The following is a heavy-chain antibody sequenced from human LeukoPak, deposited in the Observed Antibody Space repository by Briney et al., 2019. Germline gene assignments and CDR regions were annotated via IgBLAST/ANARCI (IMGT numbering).Heavy chain of an antibody. V-gene: IGHV4-39*01. J-gene: IGHJ3*02. Sequence: SETLSHTCTVSGGSISSSSYYWGWIRQPPGKGLEWIGSVYYSGSTYYNPSLKSRVTISVDTSKNQFSLKLSSVTAADTAVYYCAGKRCSGGSCFDAFDIWGQGTMVTVSS. CDR1: GGSISSSSYY. CDR2: VYYSGST. CDR3: AGKRCSGGSCFDAFDI. D-gene: IGHD2-15*01.